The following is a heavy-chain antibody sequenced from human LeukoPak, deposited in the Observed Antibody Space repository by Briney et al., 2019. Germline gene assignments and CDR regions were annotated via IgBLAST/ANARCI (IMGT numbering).Heavy chain of an antibody. CDR1: GYTFTGYY. CDR2: INPNSGGT. V-gene: IGHV1-2*06. J-gene: IGHJ4*02. D-gene: IGHD3-22*01. CDR3: AREGGSSGYYQNLDY. Sequence: ASVKVSCKASGYTFTGYYMHWVRQAPGQGLEWMGRINPNSGGTNYAQKFQGRVTMTRDTSISTAYMELSRLRSDDTAVYYCAREGGSSGYYQNLDYWGQGTLVTVSS.